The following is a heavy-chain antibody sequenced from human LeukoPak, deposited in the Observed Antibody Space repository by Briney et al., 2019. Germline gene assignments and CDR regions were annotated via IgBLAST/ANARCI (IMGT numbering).Heavy chain of an antibody. Sequence: ASVKVSCKASGYTFTGYHMHWVRQAPGQGLEWMGWINPNSGGTNYAQKFQGRVTMTRDTSISTAYMELSRLRSDDTAVYYCARAIAAAARGWFDPWGQGTLVTVSS. CDR3: ARAIAAAARGWFDP. D-gene: IGHD6-13*01. CDR2: INPNSGGT. CDR1: GYTFTGYH. J-gene: IGHJ5*02. V-gene: IGHV1-2*02.